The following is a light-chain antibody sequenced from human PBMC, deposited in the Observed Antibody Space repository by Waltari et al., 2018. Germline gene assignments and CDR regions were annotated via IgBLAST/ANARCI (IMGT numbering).Light chain of an antibody. V-gene: IGLV2-23*01. CDR3: CSYAGGNAYV. J-gene: IGLJ1*01. Sequence: QSALTQPASVSGSPGQSITISCTGTSSDVGSYNFFSWYQQHPGKAPKLMIYEGSKRPSGISNRFSGSKSGNTASLTISGLQAEDEADYYCCSYAGGNAYVFGTGTKVTVL. CDR2: EGS. CDR1: SSDVGSYNF.